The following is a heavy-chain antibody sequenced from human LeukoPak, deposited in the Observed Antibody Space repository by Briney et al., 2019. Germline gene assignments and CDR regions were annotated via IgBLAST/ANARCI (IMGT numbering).Heavy chain of an antibody. CDR3: AREANYYGSGSYFEGTFDY. D-gene: IGHD3-10*01. V-gene: IGHV4-4*07. Sequence: SETLSLTCTVSGGSISSHYWSWIRQPAGKRLEWIGRVYSSGSTNYNPSLKSRVTISVDTSKNEFSLKLTSVTAADTAVYYCAREANYYGSGSYFEGTFDYWGQGSLVTVSS. CDR1: GGSISSHY. CDR2: VYSSGST. J-gene: IGHJ4*02.